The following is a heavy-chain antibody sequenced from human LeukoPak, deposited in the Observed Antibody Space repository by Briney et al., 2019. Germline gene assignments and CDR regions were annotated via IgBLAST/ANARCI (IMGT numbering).Heavy chain of an antibody. J-gene: IGHJ3*02. V-gene: IGHV3-30*18. CDR3: AKRFGESPAGGFDI. CDR2: ISYDGSKK. Sequence: GGSLRLSCAVSGFTFSNYGMHWVRRAPGKGLEWVAVISYDGSKKYYADSVKGRFTISRDNSKNTLYLQMKSLRTEDTAVYYCAKRFGESPAGGFDIWGQGTMVTVSS. D-gene: IGHD3-10*01. CDR1: GFTFSNYG.